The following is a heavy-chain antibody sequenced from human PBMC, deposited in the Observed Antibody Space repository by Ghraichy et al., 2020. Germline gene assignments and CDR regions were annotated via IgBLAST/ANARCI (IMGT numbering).Heavy chain of an antibody. V-gene: IGHV3-30*02. Sequence: LSLTCAASGFTFSSYGMHWVRQAPGKGLEWVAFIRYDGSNKYYADSVKGRFTISRDSSKNTLYLQMNSLRAEDTAVYYCAKSGHYGDYPMGVDYYYYYMDVWGKGTTVTVSS. CDR3: AKSGHYGDYPMGVDYYYYYMDV. D-gene: IGHD4-17*01. CDR1: GFTFSSYG. CDR2: IRYDGSNK. J-gene: IGHJ6*03.